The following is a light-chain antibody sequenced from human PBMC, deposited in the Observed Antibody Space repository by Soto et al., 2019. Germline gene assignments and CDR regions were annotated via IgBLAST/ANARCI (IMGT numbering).Light chain of an antibody. J-gene: IGKJ1*01. CDR3: QQYGSSPPRT. Sequence: EIVMTQSPAGLSVSPGERATLSCRASQSVSSNLAWYQQKPGQAPRLLIYGASTRATDVPDRFSGSGSGADFTLSISRLEPEDFAVYYCQQYGSSPPRTFGQGTKVDIK. V-gene: IGKV3-20*01. CDR2: GAS. CDR1: QSVSSN.